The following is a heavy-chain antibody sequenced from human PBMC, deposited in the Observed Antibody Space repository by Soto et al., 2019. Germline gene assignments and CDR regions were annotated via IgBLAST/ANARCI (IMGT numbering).Heavy chain of an antibody. CDR1: GASISSDNW. J-gene: IGHJ4*02. CDR2: IYHSGRT. V-gene: IGHV4-4*02. Sequence: QVQLQESGPGLVKPSGTLSLTCAVSGASISSDNWWSWVRQPPGKGLEWIGEIYHSGRTTYNPSLQSRATTSVDKSRNQLSLNLNSVTDADTAVYYCVRNNVFYLDYWGQGTLVTVSS. D-gene: IGHD3-10*02. CDR3: VRNNVFYLDY.